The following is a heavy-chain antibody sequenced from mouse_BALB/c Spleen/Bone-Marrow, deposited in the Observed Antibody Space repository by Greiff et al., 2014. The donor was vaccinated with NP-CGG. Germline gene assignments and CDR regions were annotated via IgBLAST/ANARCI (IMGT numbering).Heavy chain of an antibody. CDR2: ILPGSDST. V-gene: IGHV1-9*01. J-gene: IGHJ4*01. Sequence: QVQLQQPGAELMKPGASVKISCKATGYTFRNLWIWWMKQRPGHGLEWIGEILPGSDSTKYHEKFKGKATFTADPSTKTVYMQLSSLTSEDSAVYYCARFRSYTMDFWGQGTSVTVSS. CDR1: GYTFRNLW. CDR3: ARFRSYTMDF.